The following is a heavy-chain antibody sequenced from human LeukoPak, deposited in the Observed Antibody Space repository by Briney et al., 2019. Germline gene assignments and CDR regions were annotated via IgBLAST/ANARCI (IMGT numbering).Heavy chain of an antibody. J-gene: IGHJ4*02. V-gene: IGHV1-69*13. CDR3: AREMLAYCGGDCNYPFGY. Sequence: GASVKVSCEASGGTFSSYAISWVRQAPGQGLEWMGGIIPIFSTTNYAQKFQGRVTITADESTSTAYMELSSLRSEDTAVYYCAREMLAYCGGDCNYPFGYWGQGTLVTVSS. D-gene: IGHD2-21*02. CDR2: IIPIFSTT. CDR1: GGTFSSYA.